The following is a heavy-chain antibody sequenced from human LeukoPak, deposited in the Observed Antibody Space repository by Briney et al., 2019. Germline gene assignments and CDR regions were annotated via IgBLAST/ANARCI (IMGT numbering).Heavy chain of an antibody. CDR3: ARPYTPSGWYAPLGY. CDR1: GGSFSGYY. CDR2: INHSGST. Sequence: SSETLSLTCAVYGGSFSGYYWSWIRQPPGKGLEWIGEINHSGSTNYNPSLKSRVTISVDTSKNQFSLKLSSVTAADTAVYYCARPYTPSGWYAPLGYWGQGTLVTVSS. J-gene: IGHJ4*02. V-gene: IGHV4-34*01. D-gene: IGHD6-19*01.